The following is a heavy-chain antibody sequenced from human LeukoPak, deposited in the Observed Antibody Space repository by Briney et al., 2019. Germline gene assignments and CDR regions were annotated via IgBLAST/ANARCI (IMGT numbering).Heavy chain of an antibody. CDR3: ARGAHYHDSSEGFDY. CDR2: INPNSGGT. V-gene: IGHV1-2*02. D-gene: IGHD3-22*01. Sequence: GASVTVSFKASVYTFTGYYMHWVRQAPGKGLEWMGWINPNSGGTNYAQKFQGRVTMTRDTSISTAYMELSRLRSDDTAVYYCARGAHYHDSSEGFDYWGQGTLVSVSS. J-gene: IGHJ4*02. CDR1: VYTFTGYY.